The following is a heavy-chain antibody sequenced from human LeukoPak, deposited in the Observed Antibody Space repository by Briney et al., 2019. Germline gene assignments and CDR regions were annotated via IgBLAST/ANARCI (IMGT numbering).Heavy chain of an antibody. CDR2: ISSSSSYI. D-gene: IGHD3-10*01. CDR3: ARGKLLWFGESGSWFDP. V-gene: IGHV3-21*05. CDR1: GFTFSSYE. J-gene: IGHJ5*02. Sequence: PGGSLRLSCAASGFTFSSYEMNWVRQAPGKGLEWVSYISSSSSYIYYADSVKGRFTISRDNAKNSLYLQMNSLRAEDTAVYYCARGKLLWFGESGSWFDPWGQGTLVTVSS.